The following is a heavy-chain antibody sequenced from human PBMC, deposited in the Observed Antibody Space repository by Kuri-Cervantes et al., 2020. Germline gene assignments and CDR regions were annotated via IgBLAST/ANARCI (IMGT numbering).Heavy chain of an antibody. CDR3: AKDYYSKYYFDY. CDR2: IRYDGSNK. J-gene: IGHJ4*02. V-gene: IGHV3-30*02. D-gene: IGHD3-22*01. Sequence: LSLTRAASGFTFSSYGMHWVHQAPGKGLEWVAVIRYDGSNKYYADSVKGRFTISRDNSKNTLYLQMNSLRAEDTAVYYCAKDYYSKYYFDYWGQGTLVTVSS. CDR1: GFTFSSYG.